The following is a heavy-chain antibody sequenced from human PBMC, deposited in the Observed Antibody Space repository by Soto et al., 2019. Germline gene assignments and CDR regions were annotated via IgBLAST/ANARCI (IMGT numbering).Heavy chain of an antibody. CDR2: IYYSGST. CDR1: GGSISSYY. CDR3: ARDPVTRGGDTAYYYYGMDV. J-gene: IGHJ6*02. V-gene: IGHV4-59*01. Sequence: SETLSLTCAVSGGSISSYYWSWIRQPPGKGLEWIGYIYYSGSTNYNPSLKSRVTISVDTSKNQFSLKLSSVTAADTAVYYCARDPVTRGGDTAYYYYGMDVWGQGTTVTVSS. D-gene: IGHD4-17*01.